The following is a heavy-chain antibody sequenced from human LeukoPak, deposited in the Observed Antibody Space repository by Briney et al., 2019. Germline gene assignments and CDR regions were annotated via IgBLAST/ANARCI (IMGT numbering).Heavy chain of an antibody. CDR2: INNGGGWK. Sequence: GGSLRLSCAASGFTFSNYWMNWFRQAPGKGPEWVASINNGGGWKYFVDSVKDRFTISRDNAKNTLDLQMNNLRAEDTAVYFCAKRGVVIRVILVGFHKEAYYFDSWGKGALVTVSS. V-gene: IGHV3-7*03. J-gene: IGHJ4*02. D-gene: IGHD2-21*01. CDR3: AKRGVVIRVILVGFHKEAYYFDS. CDR1: GFTFSNYW.